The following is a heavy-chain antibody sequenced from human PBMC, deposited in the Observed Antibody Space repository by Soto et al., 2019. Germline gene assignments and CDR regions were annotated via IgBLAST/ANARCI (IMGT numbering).Heavy chain of an antibody. D-gene: IGHD2-15*01. CDR3: ARDKGRGKLLLNYMDV. Sequence: GGSLRLSCAASGFTVSSNYMSWVRQAPGKGLEWVSVIYSGGSKYYADSVKGRFTISRDNSKNTLYLQMNSLRAEDTAVYYCARDKGRGKLLLNYMDVWGKGTTVTVSS. CDR2: IYSGGSK. J-gene: IGHJ6*03. V-gene: IGHV3-66*01. CDR1: GFTVSSNY.